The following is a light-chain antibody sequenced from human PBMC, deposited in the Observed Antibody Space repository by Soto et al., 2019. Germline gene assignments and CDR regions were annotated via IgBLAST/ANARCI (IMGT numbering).Light chain of an antibody. Sequence: DIQMTQSPSSLSSSVGDRVTITCRASQGISNYFAWYQQKPGKVPKLPIYAASTLQSGVPSRFSGSGSGTDFTLTISNPQPEDVATYYCQEYNSAPWTVGQGTKVYSK. J-gene: IGKJ1*01. CDR1: QGISNY. V-gene: IGKV1-27*01. CDR2: AAS. CDR3: QEYNSAPWT.